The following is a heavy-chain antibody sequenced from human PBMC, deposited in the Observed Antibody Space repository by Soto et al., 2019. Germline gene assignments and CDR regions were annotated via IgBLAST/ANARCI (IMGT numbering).Heavy chain of an antibody. V-gene: IGHV4-30-4*08. D-gene: IGHD3-3*01. CDR1: GGSISSGDYH. CDR3: ARSDFWSGYYTDY. CDR2: VYYTGNT. Sequence: QVQLQESGPGLVKPSQTLSLTCTVSGGSISSGDYHWSWIRQPPGKGREWIGFVYYTGNTYYNPSLKSRVTISVDTSKNQFSLKLSSVTAADTAVYYCARSDFWSGYYTDYWGQGTLVTVSS. J-gene: IGHJ4*02.